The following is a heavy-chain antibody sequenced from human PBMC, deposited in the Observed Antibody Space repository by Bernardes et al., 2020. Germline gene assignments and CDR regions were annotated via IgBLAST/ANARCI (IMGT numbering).Heavy chain of an antibody. V-gene: IGHV3-23*01. CDR3: AKDYGYYYGSASNYNANWFDP. J-gene: IGHJ5*02. D-gene: IGHD3-10*01. Sequence: GGSLRLSCVASGFTFSNSAMSWVRQAPGKGLEWVSGISTSGDSTYYADSVKARFTISRDNSKNTLYLQMNSLRAEDTAVYFCAKDYGYYYGSASNYNANWFDPWGQGTLVTVSS. CDR1: GFTFSNSA. CDR2: ISTSGDST.